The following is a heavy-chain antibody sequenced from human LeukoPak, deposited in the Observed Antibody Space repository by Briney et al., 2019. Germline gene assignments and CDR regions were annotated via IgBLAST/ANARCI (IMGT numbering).Heavy chain of an antibody. CDR3: ARPLHYDILTVDY. Sequence: GGSLRLSCAASGFTFSSYWMSWVRQAPGKGLEWVANIKQDGSEKYYVDSVKGRFTISGDNAKNSLYLQTNSLRAEDTAVYYCARPLHYDILTVDYWGQGTLVTVSS. CDR2: IKQDGSEK. D-gene: IGHD3-9*01. CDR1: GFTFSSYW. V-gene: IGHV3-7*01. J-gene: IGHJ4*02.